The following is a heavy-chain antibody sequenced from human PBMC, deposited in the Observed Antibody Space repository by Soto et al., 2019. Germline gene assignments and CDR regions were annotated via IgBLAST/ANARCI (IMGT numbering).Heavy chain of an antibody. CDR1: GFTFSSYA. V-gene: IGHV3-23*01. CDR2: ISAGGGNK. J-gene: IGHJ4*02. CDR3: AKDDGDHAY. D-gene: IGHD2-21*02. Sequence: EVQLLESGGGLVRPGGSLRLACAASGFTFSSYAMSWVRQAPGKGLEWVSAISAGGGNKYYADSVKGRFTISRDNSRNTLNLQLNSLRAEDTAVYYCAKDDGDHAYWGQGTLVTVSS.